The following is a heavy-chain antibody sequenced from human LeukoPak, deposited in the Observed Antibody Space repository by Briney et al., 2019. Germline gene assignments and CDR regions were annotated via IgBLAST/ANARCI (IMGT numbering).Heavy chain of an antibody. V-gene: IGHV1-18*01. Sequence: QKLQGRVTMTTDTSTSTAYMELRSLRSDDTAVYYCARDASLTNYYDSSGYSFDYWGQGTLVTVSS. D-gene: IGHD3-22*01. CDR3: ARDASLTNYYDSSGYSFDY. J-gene: IGHJ4*02.